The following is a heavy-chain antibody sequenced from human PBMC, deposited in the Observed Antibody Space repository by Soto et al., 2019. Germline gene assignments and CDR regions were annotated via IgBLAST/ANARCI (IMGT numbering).Heavy chain of an antibody. CDR1: GGTFSSYA. CDR2: IIPIFGTA. J-gene: IGHJ6*02. D-gene: IGHD3-3*01. V-gene: IGHV1-69*13. Sequence: SVKVSCKASGGTFSSYAISWVRQAPGQGLEWMGGIIPIFGTANYAQKFQGRVTITADESTSTAYMELSSLRSEDTAVYYCARDMLVYDFWSGPERNQKHYYYYGMDVWGQAPTVTVSS. CDR3: ARDMLVYDFWSGPERNQKHYYYYGMDV.